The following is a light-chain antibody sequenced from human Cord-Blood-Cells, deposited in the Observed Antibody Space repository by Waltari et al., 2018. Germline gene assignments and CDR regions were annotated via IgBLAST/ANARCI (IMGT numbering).Light chain of an antibody. Sequence: EPELPQSQGTLSSSPGERATLSCRASQSVSSSYLAWYQQKPGQAPRLLIYGASSRATGIPDRFSGSGSGTDFTLTISRLEPEDFAVYYCQQYGSSPRTFGEGTKVEIK. CDR3: QQYGSSPRT. CDR1: QSVSSSY. J-gene: IGKJ1*01. V-gene: IGKV3-20*01. CDR2: GAS.